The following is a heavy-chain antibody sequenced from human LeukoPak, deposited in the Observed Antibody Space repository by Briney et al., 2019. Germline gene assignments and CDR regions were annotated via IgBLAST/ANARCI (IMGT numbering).Heavy chain of an antibody. Sequence: PSETLSLTCAVYGGSFSGYYWSWISQPPGKGLEWIGEINHSGSTNYNPSLKSRVTISVDTSKNQFSLKLSSVTAADTAVYYCARASTGSQIDGFDYWGQGTLVTVSS. V-gene: IGHV4-34*01. CDR3: ARASTGSQIDGFDY. D-gene: IGHD3-10*01. J-gene: IGHJ4*02. CDR2: INHSGST. CDR1: GGSFSGYY.